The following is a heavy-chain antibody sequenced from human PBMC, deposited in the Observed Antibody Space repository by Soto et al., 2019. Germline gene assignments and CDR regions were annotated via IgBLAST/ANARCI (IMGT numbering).Heavy chain of an antibody. CDR1: GYSFTSVG. CDR2: VNPYNGNT. CDR3: APGGAGVAAHVI. V-gene: IGHV1-18*01. J-gene: IGHJ4*01. Sequence: ASVKVFCKASGYSFTSVGVNWVRQAPVQGLEWMGWVNPYNGNTNYAQKFQGRVTMTADTSTSTAYMEGRSLRSDDTAVYYCAPGGAGVAAHVIWGEGTLVPVYS. D-gene: IGHD6-25*01.